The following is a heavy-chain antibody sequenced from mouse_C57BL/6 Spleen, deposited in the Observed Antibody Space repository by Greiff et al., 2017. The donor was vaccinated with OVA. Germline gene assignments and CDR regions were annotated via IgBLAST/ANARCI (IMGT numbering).Heavy chain of an antibody. CDR3: TTGWYFEV. CDR2: IAPDSGAT. CDR1: GFNIKDDY. Sequence: EVQLVESGAEFVRPGASVKLSCTASGFNIKDDYMHWVKQRPEQGLEWIGWIAPDSGATEYASKFQGKATISADTSSNTAYLQLSSLTSEDTAVYYCTTGWYFEVWGTGTTVTVSS. J-gene: IGHJ1*03. V-gene: IGHV14-4*01.